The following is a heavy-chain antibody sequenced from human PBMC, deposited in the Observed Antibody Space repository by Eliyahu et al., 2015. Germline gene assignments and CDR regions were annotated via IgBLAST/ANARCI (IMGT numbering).Heavy chain of an antibody. CDR3: ARDVHPGYSNSDNYGMDV. J-gene: IGHJ6*02. D-gene: IGHD4-11*01. CDR2: IYHSGST. V-gene: IGHV4-4*02. CDR1: GGSXSXSNW. Sequence: QVQLQESGPGLVKPSGTLSLTCAVSGGSXSXSNWWSWVRQPPGKGLEWIGEIYHSGSTNYNPSLKSRVTISVDKSKNQFSLKLSSVTAADTAVYYCARDVHPGYSNSDNYGMDVWGQGTTVTVSS.